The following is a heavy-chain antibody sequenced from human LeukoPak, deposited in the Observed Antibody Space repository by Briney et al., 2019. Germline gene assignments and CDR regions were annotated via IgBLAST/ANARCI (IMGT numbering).Heavy chain of an antibody. CDR1: GASFGIYY. V-gene: IGHV4-34*01. D-gene: IGHD5-12*01. Sequence: SETLSLTCGVYGASFGIYYWTWIRQPPGKGLEWIGEINHSGITNYNPSLKSRVTISIDTSNNQFSLKLTSVTAADTAMYYCARLWDSSGSYWGQGTLVIVSS. J-gene: IGHJ4*02. CDR3: ARLWDSSGSY. CDR2: INHSGIT.